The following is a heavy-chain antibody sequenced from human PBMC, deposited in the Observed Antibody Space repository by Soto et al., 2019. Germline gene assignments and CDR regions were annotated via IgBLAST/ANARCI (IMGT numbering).Heavy chain of an antibody. CDR1: GGSLSTNP. D-gene: IGHD2-15*01. J-gene: IGHJ4*02. CDR3: ARRDSGGLFRFFDS. V-gene: IGHV1-69*06. CDR2: TGSGTGPG. Sequence: SVKVSCKASGGSLSTNPISWVRQAPGQGLEWMGGTGSGTGPGNNAQKFQGRLTVTADKSTSTVYMELTNLSSEDTAVYYCARRDSGGLFRFFDSWGQGTLVTVSS.